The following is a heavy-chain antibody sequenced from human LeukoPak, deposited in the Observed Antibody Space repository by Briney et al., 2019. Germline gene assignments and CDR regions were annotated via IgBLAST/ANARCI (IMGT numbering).Heavy chain of an antibody. J-gene: IGHJ4*02. D-gene: IGHD3-22*01. CDR2: MYYSGST. CDR3: ARQYYDSTGYYYFDY. Sequence: SETLSLTCSVSGGSITGSSYYWAWIRQPPGKGLEWIGSMYYSGSTYYNSSLKSRVTISEGTSKNQFSLKLTSVTAADTAVYYCARQYYDSTGYYYFDYWGQGTLVTVSS. CDR1: GGSITGSSYY. V-gene: IGHV4-39*01.